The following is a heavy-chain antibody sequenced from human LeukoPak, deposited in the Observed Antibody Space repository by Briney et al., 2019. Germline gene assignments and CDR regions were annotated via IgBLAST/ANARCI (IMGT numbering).Heavy chain of an antibody. CDR1: GGTFSSYA. CDR3: ARAGYDILTGYYPTRGCVFFDY. J-gene: IGHJ4*02. CDR2: IIPIFGTA. D-gene: IGHD3-9*01. V-gene: IGHV1-69*01. Sequence: GSSVKVSCKASGGTFSSYAISWVRQAPGQGLEWMGGIIPIFGTANYAQKSQGRVTITADESTSTAYMELSSLRSEDTAVYYCARAGYDILTGYYPTRGCVFFDYWGQGTLVTVSS.